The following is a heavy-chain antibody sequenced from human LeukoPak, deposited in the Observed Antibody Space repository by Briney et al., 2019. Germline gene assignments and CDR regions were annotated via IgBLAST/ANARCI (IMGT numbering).Heavy chain of an antibody. D-gene: IGHD5-18*01. J-gene: IGHJ4*02. Sequence: GGSLRLSCAASGFTVSSSYMSWVRQAPGKGLEWVSLIYSGGRTYYAASVKGRFTISRDNSKNTLYLQMNSLRPEDTAVYYCAKGYNYAYEYWGQGTLVTVSS. V-gene: IGHV3-53*01. CDR1: GFTVSSSY. CDR2: IYSGGRT. CDR3: AKGYNYAYEY.